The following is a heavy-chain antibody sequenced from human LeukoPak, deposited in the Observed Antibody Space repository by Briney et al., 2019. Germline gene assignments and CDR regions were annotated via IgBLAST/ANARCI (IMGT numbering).Heavy chain of an antibody. CDR3: ARAPTVLVGYCSSSSCQADY. Sequence: GGSLRLSCAASGFTFRSYSMNWVRQAPGKGLEWVSAIDPSSTYIYYADSVKGRFTISRDNAENSLNLQMNSLRVEDTAVYYCARAPTVLVGYCSSSSCQADYWGQGTLVTVSS. D-gene: IGHD2-2*01. V-gene: IGHV3-21*01. J-gene: IGHJ4*02. CDR1: GFTFRSYS. CDR2: IDPSSTYI.